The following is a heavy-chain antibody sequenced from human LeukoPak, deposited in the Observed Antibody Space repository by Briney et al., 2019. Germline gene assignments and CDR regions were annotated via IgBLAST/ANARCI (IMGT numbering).Heavy chain of an antibody. CDR1: GYTFTGYY. Sequence: LGASVKVSCKASGYTFTGYYMHWVRQAPGQGLEWMGWINPNSGGTNYAQKFQGRVTMTRDTSISTAYMELSRLRSDDTAVYYCARDAPYDSSGYYAWDVWGKGTTVTVSS. V-gene: IGHV1-2*03. CDR2: INPNSGGT. J-gene: IGHJ6*04. D-gene: IGHD3-22*01. CDR3: ARDAPYDSSGYYAWDV.